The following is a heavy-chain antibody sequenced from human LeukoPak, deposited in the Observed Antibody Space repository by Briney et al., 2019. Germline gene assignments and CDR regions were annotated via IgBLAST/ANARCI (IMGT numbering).Heavy chain of an antibody. CDR1: GYTFTSYG. Sequence: ASVKVSCKASGYTFTSYGISWVRQAPGQGLEGMGWISAYNGNTNYAQKLQGRVTMTTDTSTSTAYMELRSLRSDDTAVYYCARSLAYCGGDCYQPFDYWGQGTLVTVSS. CDR2: ISAYNGNT. J-gene: IGHJ4*02. CDR3: ARSLAYCGGDCYQPFDY. D-gene: IGHD2-21*02. V-gene: IGHV1-18*01.